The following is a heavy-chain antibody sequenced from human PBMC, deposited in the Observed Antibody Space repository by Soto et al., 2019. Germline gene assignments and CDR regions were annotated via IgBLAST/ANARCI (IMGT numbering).Heavy chain of an antibody. J-gene: IGHJ4*02. D-gene: IGHD2-21*02. Sequence: GGSLRLSCAASGFTFSSYGMHWVRQAPGKGLEWVAVISYDGSNKYYADSVKGRFTISRDNSKNTLYLQMNSLRAEDTAVYYCAKDLGVVTAQLDLWGQGTLVTVSS. CDR1: GFTFSSYG. V-gene: IGHV3-30*18. CDR3: AKDLGVVTAQLDL. CDR2: ISYDGSNK.